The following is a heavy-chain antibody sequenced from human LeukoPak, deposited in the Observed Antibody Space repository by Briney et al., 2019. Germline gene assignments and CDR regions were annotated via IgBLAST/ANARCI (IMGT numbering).Heavy chain of an antibody. D-gene: IGHD5-18*01. J-gene: IGHJ4*02. Sequence: GGSLRLSCAASGFTFSSYAMGWVRQAPGKGLEWVSTISGNGGDTYYADSVKGRFTISRDNSKNTLYLQMNSLRAEDTAVYYCTDKYSYDYWGQGTLVTVSS. V-gene: IGHV3-23*01. CDR3: TDKYSYDY. CDR1: GFTFSSYA. CDR2: ISGNGGDT.